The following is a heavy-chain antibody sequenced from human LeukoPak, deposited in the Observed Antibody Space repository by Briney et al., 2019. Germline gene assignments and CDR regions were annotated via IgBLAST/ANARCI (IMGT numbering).Heavy chain of an antibody. CDR2: INHSGST. CDR1: GGSFSGYY. V-gene: IGHV4-34*01. J-gene: IGHJ4*02. Sequence: SETLSLTCAVYGGSFSGYYWSWIRQPPGKGLEWIGEINHSGSTNYNPSLKSRVTISVDTSKNQFSLKLSSVTAADTAVHYCARWASRGNYGDYYYFDYWGQGTLVTVSS. D-gene: IGHD4-17*01. CDR3: ARWASRGNYGDYYYFDY.